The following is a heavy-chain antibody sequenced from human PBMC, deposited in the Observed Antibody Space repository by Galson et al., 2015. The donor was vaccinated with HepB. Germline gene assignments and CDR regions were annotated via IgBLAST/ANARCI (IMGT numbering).Heavy chain of an antibody. D-gene: IGHD3/OR15-3a*01. V-gene: IGHV3-23*01. CDR3: AKGGLVYLDFWGQAAKSGYFDY. CDR1: GYTLRYHD. J-gene: IGHJ4*02. CDR2: LSGSGGST. Sequence: SLRLSCAASGYTLRYHDMHWVRQAPGKGLECVAGLSGSGGSTAYSGSVKGRFTISRDIYKNTLYLQMSSLRPEDTAVYYCAKGGLVYLDFWGQAAKSGYFDYWGQGALVTVSS.